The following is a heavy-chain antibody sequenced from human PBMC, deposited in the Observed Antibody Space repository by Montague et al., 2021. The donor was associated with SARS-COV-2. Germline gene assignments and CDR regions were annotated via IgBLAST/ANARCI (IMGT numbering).Heavy chain of an antibody. D-gene: IGHD3-10*01. CDR3: ARDREITMVRGAPLYGMDV. CDR1: GFTFSDYY. CDR2: ISYDGSNK. V-gene: IGHV3-30-3*01. Sequence: SLRLSCAASGFTFSDYYMSWIRQAPGKGLEWVAVISYDGSNKYYADSVKGRFTISRDNYKNTLYLQMNSLRAEDTAVYYCARDREITMVRGAPLYGMDVWGQGTTVTVSS. J-gene: IGHJ6*02.